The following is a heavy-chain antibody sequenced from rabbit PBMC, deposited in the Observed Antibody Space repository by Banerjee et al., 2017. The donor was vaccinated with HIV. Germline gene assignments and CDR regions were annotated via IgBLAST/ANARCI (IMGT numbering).Heavy chain of an antibody. D-gene: IGHD4-1*01. CDR2: IDPVFGST. Sequence: QEQLVESGGGLVQPGGSLKLSCKASGFDFSSYGVSWVRQAPGKGLDWIGYIDPVFGSTLYGDWVNGRFTISSHNAQNTLYLQLNSLTAADTATYFCVRVVAGVYFNLWGQGTLVTVS. CDR1: GFDFSSYG. CDR3: VRVVAGVYFNL. V-gene: IGHV1S47*01. J-gene: IGHJ4*01.